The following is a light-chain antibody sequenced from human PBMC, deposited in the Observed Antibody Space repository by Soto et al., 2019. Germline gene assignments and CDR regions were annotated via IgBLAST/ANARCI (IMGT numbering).Light chain of an antibody. J-gene: IGLJ1*01. Sequence: QSALTQPASVSGSPGQSITISCTGTSSDVGAYNFVSWYQQHPGKVPKLMIFDVSSRPSGVSDRFSGSKSGNTASLTISGLQAEDDGDYYGSSYTSSSTHVFGSGTQLTVL. V-gene: IGLV2-14*03. CDR1: SSDVGAYNF. CDR3: SSYTSSSTHV. CDR2: DVS.